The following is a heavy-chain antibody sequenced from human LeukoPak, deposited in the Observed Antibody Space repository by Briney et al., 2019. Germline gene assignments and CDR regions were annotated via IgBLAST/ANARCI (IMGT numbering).Heavy chain of an antibody. J-gene: IGHJ4*02. D-gene: IGHD2-15*01. CDR2: INWNGGSI. V-gene: IGHV3-20*04. CDR1: GFTFDDYG. CDR3: AKAPVTTCSGAYCYPFDY. Sequence: GGSLRLSCVGSGFTFDDYGMNWVRHAPGKGLEWVSGINWNGGSIGYADSVKGRFTISRDSYKNTLYLQMNSLRAEDAAVYYCAKAPVTTCSGAYCYPFDYWGQGTLVTVSS.